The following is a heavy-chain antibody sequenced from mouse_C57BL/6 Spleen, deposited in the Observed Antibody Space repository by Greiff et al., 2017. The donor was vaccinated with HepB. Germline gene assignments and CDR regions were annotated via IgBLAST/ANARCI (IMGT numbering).Heavy chain of an antibody. D-gene: IGHD4-1*01. CDR1: GYAFSSSW. V-gene: IGHV1-82*01. J-gene: IGHJ4*01. Sequence: VKVVESGPELVKPGASVKISCKASGYAFSSSWMNWVKQRPGKGLEWIGRIYPGDGDTNYNGKFKGKATLTADKSSSTAYMQLSSLTSEDSAVYFCAKTGFHYAMDYWGQGTSVTVSS. CDR3: AKTGFHYAMDY. CDR2: IYPGDGDT.